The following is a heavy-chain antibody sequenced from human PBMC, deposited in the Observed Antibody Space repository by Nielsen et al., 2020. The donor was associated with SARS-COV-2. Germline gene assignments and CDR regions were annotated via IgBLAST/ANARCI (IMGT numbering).Heavy chain of an antibody. CDR2: IIPILGIA. D-gene: IGHD2-15*01. V-gene: IGHV1-69*02. J-gene: IGHJ6*02. Sequence: SVKVSCKASGGTFSSYTISWVRQAPGQGLEWMGRIIPILGIANYAQKFQGRVTITADKSTSTAYMELSSLRSEDTAVYYCAAEPKHCSGGSCYPNPFSSDYYYYGMDVWGQGTTVTVSS. CDR3: AAEPKHCSGGSCYPNPFSSDYYYYGMDV. CDR1: GGTFSSYT.